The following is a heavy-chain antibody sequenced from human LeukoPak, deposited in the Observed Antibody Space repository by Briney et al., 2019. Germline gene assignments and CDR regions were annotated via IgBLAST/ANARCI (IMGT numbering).Heavy chain of an antibody. V-gene: IGHV1-8*01. J-gene: IGHJ5*02. CDR1: GYTFTSYD. CDR3: ARESSGSYYKGLSWFDP. CDR2: MNPNSGNT. D-gene: IGHD3-10*01. Sequence: ASVKVSCTASGYTFTSYDINWVRQATGQGLEWMGWMNPNSGNTGYAQKFQGRVTMTRNTSISTAYMELSSLRSEDTAVYYCARESSGSYYKGLSWFDPWGQGTLVTVSS.